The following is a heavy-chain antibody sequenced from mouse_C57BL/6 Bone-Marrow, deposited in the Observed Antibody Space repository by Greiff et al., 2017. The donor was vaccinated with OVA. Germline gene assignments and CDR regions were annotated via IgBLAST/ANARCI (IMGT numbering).Heavy chain of an antibody. CDR2: IDPENGDT. CDR1: GFNIKDDY. J-gene: IGHJ2*01. Sequence: EVKLQQSGAELVRPGASVKLSCTASGFNIKDDYMHWVKQRPEQGLEWIGWIDPENGDTEYASKFQGKATITADTSSNTAYLQLSSLTSEDTAVYYCTDGYRDYWGQGTTLTVSS. CDR3: TDGYRDY. V-gene: IGHV14-4*01. D-gene: IGHD2-3*01.